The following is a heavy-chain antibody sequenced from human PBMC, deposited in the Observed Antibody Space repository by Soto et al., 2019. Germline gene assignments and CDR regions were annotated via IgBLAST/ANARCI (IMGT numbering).Heavy chain of an antibody. Sequence: QITLNESGPTLVKPTQTLTLTCTFSGFSLSTRDVGVGWIRQPPGKALEWLGVIYWDDDKRYSPSLKSRLTITKDTSKNQVVLRMTKMDPVDTATYYCAHCRGGVAHFWGQGTLVTVPS. J-gene: IGHJ4*02. D-gene: IGHD3-16*01. CDR3: AHCRGGVAHF. V-gene: IGHV2-5*02. CDR1: GFSLSTRDVG. CDR2: IYWDDDK.